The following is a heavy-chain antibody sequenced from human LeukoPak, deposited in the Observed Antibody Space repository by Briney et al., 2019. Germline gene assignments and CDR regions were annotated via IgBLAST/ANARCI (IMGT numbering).Heavy chain of an antibody. Sequence: SETLSLTCPVSGGSLSSYYWSWIRQPPGKGLEWVGYIYYSGSTNYNPSLKSRVTISVDTSKNQFSLKLSSVTAADTAVYYCASTTVVSENDAFDIWGQGTMVTVSS. D-gene: IGHD4-23*01. CDR3: ASTTVVSENDAFDI. J-gene: IGHJ3*02. V-gene: IGHV4-59*01. CDR2: IYYSGST. CDR1: GGSLSSYY.